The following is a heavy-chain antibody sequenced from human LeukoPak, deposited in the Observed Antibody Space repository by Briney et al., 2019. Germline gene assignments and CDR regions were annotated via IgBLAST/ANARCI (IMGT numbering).Heavy chain of an antibody. Sequence: GGSLRLSCAASGFTFSSYSMNWVRQAPGKGLEWVSAISGSGGSTYYADSVKGRFTISRDNSKNTLYLQMNSLRAEDTAVYYCAKGGSSPLDYWGQGTLVTVSS. D-gene: IGHD6-13*01. V-gene: IGHV3-23*01. CDR2: ISGSGGST. CDR3: AKGGSSPLDY. J-gene: IGHJ4*02. CDR1: GFTFSSYS.